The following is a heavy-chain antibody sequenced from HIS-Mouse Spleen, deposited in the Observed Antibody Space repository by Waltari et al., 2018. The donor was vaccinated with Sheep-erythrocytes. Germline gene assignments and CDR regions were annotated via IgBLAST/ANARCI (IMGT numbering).Heavy chain of an antibody. CDR2: ISSSSSYI. D-gene: IGHD1-26*01. V-gene: IGHV3-21*01. CDR3: ARDQGDSGSYYYYYGMDV. J-gene: IGHJ6*02. Sequence: LEWDSSISSSSSYIYYADSVKGRFTISRDNAKNSLYLQMNSLRAEDTAVYYCARDQGDSGSYYYYYGMDVWGQGTTVTVSS.